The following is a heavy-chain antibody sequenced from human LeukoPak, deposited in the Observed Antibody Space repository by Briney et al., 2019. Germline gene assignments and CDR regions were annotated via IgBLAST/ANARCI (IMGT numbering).Heavy chain of an antibody. J-gene: IGHJ3*02. V-gene: IGHV4-39*01. D-gene: IGHD1-1*01. CDR2: IYYSGRT. CDR3: AGHPGINTTGNGFEN. CDR1: GGSISSSTSY. Sequence: SETLSLTRTVSGGSISSSTSYWGWIRQPPGKGLEWIGSIYYSGRTYYNPSLKSRLTISVDTSKNQFSLKLSSVTAADTAVYYCAGHPGINTTGNGFENWGQGTMVNVSS.